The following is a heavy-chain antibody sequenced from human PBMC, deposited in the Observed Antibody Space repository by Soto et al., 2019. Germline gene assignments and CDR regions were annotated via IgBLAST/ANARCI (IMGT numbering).Heavy chain of an antibody. CDR2: ISYDGSNK. V-gene: IGHV3-30-3*01. Sequence: GGSLRLSCAASGFTFSSYAMHWVRQAPGKGLEWVAVISYDGSNKYYADSVKGRFTISRDNSKNKLYLQMNSLRAEDTAVYYCARDSDIVATIGAFDIWGQGTMVTVSS. J-gene: IGHJ3*02. CDR3: ARDSDIVATIGAFDI. D-gene: IGHD5-12*01. CDR1: GFTFSSYA.